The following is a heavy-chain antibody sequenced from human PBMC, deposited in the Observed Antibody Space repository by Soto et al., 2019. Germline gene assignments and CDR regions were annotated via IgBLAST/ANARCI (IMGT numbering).Heavy chain of an antibody. CDR2: ISAYNGNT. CDR1: GYTFTSYG. D-gene: IGHD3-10*01. V-gene: IGHV1-18*01. J-gene: IGHJ6*02. Sequence: ASVKVSCKASGYTFTSYGISWVRQAPGQGLEWMGWISAYNGNTNYAQKLQGRVTMTTDTSTSTAYMELRSLRSDDTAVYYCATALGVSTSTYYYYYGMDVWGQGTTVTVSS. CDR3: ATALGVSTSTYYYYYGMDV.